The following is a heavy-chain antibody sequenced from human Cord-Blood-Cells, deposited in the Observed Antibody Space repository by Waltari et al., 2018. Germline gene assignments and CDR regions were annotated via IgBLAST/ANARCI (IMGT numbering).Heavy chain of an antibody. V-gene: IGHV3-7*01. CDR1: GFTFSSYW. CDR2: IKQDGSEK. J-gene: IGHJ3*02. D-gene: IGHD1-1*01. CDR3: ARGYLGWDAFDI. Sequence: EVQLVESGGGLVQPGGSLRLSCAAPGFTFSSYWMSWVRQAPGKGLEWVANIKQDGSEKYYVDSVKGRFTISRDNAKNSLYLQMNSLRAEDTAVYYCARGYLGWDAFDIWGQGTMVTVSS.